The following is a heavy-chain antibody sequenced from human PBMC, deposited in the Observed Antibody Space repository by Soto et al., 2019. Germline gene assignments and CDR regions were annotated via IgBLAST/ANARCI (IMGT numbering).Heavy chain of an antibody. CDR2: IYYSGST. CDR1: GVSISSYY. D-gene: IGHD3-22*01. CDR3: AREYSGYCDY. J-gene: IGHJ4*02. Sequence: PSETLSLTCPVSGVSISSYYWSWIRQPPGKGLEWIGYIYYSGSTNYNPSLKSRVTISVDTSKNQFSLRLSSVTAADTAVYYCAREYSGYCDYWGQGTLVTVSS. V-gene: IGHV4-59*01.